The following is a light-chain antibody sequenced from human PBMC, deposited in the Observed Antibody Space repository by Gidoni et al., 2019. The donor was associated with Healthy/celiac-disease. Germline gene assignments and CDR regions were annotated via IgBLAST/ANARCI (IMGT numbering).Light chain of an antibody. J-gene: IGKJ4*01. CDR1: QSVSSY. Sequence: EIVFTQSPATLSLSPGERATLSCTASQSVSSYLAWYQQKPGQAPRLLIYDASNRATGIPARFSGSGSGTDFTLTISSLEPEDFAVYYCQQRSNWPRLTFGGGTKVEIK. V-gene: IGKV3-11*01. CDR2: DAS. CDR3: QQRSNWPRLT.